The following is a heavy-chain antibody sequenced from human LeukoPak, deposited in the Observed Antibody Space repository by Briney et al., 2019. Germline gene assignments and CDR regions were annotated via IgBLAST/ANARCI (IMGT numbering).Heavy chain of an antibody. CDR3: ARGRCVGSTNCYYFDS. CDR2: INAGNGNT. D-gene: IGHD2-2*01. Sequence: ASVKVSCKASGYTFTSYAMHWVRQAPGQRLEWMGWINAGNGNTKYSQKFQGRVTITRDTSASTAYMELSSLRSEDTAVYYCARGRCVGSTNCYYFDSWGQGTLVTVSS. J-gene: IGHJ4*02. CDR1: GYTFTSYA. V-gene: IGHV1-3*01.